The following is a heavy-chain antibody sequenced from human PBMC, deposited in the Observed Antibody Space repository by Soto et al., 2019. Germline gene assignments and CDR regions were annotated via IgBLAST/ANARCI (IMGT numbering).Heavy chain of an antibody. CDR1: GYTFTSYY. CDR3: ARDVGSPNYYHGMDV. Sequence: ASVKVSCKASGYTFTSYYMHWVRQAPGQGLEWMGIINPSGGSTSYAQKFQGRVTMTRDTSTSTVYMELSSLRSEDTAVYYCARDVGSPNYYHGMDVWGQGTTVTVSS. CDR2: INPSGGST. V-gene: IGHV1-46*01. D-gene: IGHD2-15*01. J-gene: IGHJ6*02.